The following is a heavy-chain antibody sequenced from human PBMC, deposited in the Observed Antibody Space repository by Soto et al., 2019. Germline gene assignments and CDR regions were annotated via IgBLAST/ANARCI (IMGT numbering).Heavy chain of an antibody. V-gene: IGHV4-59*01. CDR3: ARDGYYYDSSGYQRVYCFDY. CDR1: GGSISSYY. D-gene: IGHD3-22*01. J-gene: IGHJ4*02. Sequence: SETLSLTCTVSGGSISSYYWSWIRQPPGKGLEWIGYIFYSGSTNYNPSLKSRVTISVDTSKNQFSLKLSSVTAADTAVYYCARDGYYYDSSGYQRVYCFDYWGQGTLVTVSS. CDR2: IFYSGST.